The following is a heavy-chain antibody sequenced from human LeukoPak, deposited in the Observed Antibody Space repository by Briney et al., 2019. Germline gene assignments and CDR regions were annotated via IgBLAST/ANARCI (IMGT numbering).Heavy chain of an antibody. D-gene: IGHD6-13*01. J-gene: IGHJ4*02. Sequence: GRSLRLSCTASGFTFSSYAMHWVRQAPGKGLEWVAVISYDGSNKYYADSVKGRFTISRDNSKNTLYLQMNSLRAEDTAVYYCARDGGGIAAAGPYYFVYWGQGTLVTVSS. CDR3: ARDGGGIAAAGPYYFVY. V-gene: IGHV3-30*01. CDR1: GFTFSSYA. CDR2: ISYDGSNK.